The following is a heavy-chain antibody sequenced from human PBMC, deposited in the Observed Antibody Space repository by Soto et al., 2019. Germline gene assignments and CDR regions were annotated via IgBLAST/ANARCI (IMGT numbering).Heavy chain of an antibody. Sequence: EVQLVESGGGLVQPGGSLKLSCAASGFTFSGSAMHWVRQASGKGLEWVGRIRSKANSSATAYAASVKGRFTISRDDSKNTAYLQMNSLKPEDTAVYYCISDYYESSGYPFYYGMDVWGQGTTVTVCS. CDR2: IRSKANSSAT. J-gene: IGHJ6*02. V-gene: IGHV3-73*02. CDR1: GFTFSGSA. D-gene: IGHD3-22*01. CDR3: ISDYYESSGYPFYYGMDV.